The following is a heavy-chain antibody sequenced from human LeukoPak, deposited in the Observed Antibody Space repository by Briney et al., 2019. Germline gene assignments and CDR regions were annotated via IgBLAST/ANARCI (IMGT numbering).Heavy chain of an antibody. Sequence: GESLKTSCKGSGYSFTSYWISWVRQMPGKGLEWMGSIDPSDSYTNYSPSFQGHVTISADKSISTAYLQWSSLKASDTATYYCARPMAGSGGYYYYDMDVWGQGTTVTVSS. CDR2: IDPSDSYT. CDR1: GYSFTSYW. J-gene: IGHJ6*02. D-gene: IGHD2-8*01. CDR3: ARPMAGSGGYYYYDMDV. V-gene: IGHV5-10-1*01.